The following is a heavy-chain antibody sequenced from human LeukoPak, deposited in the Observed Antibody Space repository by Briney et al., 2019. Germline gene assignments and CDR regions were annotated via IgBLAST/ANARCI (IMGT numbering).Heavy chain of an antibody. D-gene: IGHD2-2*02. CDR1: GYSISSGYY. J-gene: IGHJ4*02. CDR3: ARHGGLRYQLLYNY. V-gene: IGHV4-38-2*01. Sequence: SETLSPTCAVSGYSISSGYYWGWIRQPPGKGLEWIGSIYHSGSTYYNPSLKSRVTISVDTSKNQFSLKLSSVTAADTAVYYCARHGGLRYQLLYNYWGQGTLVTVSS. CDR2: IYHSGST.